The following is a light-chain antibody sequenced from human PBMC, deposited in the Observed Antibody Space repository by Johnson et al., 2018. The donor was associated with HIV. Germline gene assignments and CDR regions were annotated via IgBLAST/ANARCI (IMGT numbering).Light chain of an antibody. Sequence: QSVLTQPPSVSAAPGQRVNISCSGHSSNIENYFVSWYQQLPGAAPRLLIYEYYKRPSGIPDRFSGSKSGASATLGITGLQTGDEADYYCGVWEASLSGYVFGSGTKVTVL. CDR1: SSNIENYF. CDR3: GVWEASLSGYV. J-gene: IGLJ1*01. CDR2: EYY. V-gene: IGLV1-51*02.